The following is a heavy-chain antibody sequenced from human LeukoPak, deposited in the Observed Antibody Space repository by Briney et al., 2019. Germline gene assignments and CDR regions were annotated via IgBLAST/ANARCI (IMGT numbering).Heavy chain of an antibody. Sequence: AGGSLRLSCAASGFTVSSNYMSWVRQAPGKGLEWVSVIYSGGSTYYADSVKGRSTISRDNSKNTLYLQMNSLRAEDTALYYCAKLGGYGDYARWGQGTLDTVSS. CDR2: IYSGGST. J-gene: IGHJ4*02. CDR3: AKLGGYGDYAR. V-gene: IGHV3-53*01. CDR1: GFTVSSNY. D-gene: IGHD4-17*01.